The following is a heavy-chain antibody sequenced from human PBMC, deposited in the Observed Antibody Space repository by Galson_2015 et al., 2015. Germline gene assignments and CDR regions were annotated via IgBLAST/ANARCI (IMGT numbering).Heavy chain of an antibody. V-gene: IGHV3-7*01. CDR2: IKQDGSEK. CDR3: ARVVWAAAPFDY. CDR1: GFTFSSYW. Sequence: SLRLSCATSGFTFSSYWMSWVRQAPGKGLEWVANIKQDGSEKYYVDSVKGRFTISRDNAKNSLYLQMNSLRAEDTAVYYCARVVWAAAPFDYWGQGTLVTVSS. D-gene: IGHD6-13*01. J-gene: IGHJ4*02.